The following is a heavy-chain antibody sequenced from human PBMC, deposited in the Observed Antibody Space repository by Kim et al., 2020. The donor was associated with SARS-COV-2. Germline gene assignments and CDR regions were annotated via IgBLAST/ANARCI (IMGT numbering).Heavy chain of an antibody. CDR1: GFTVSSNY. D-gene: IGHD5-18*01. CDR3: ARGETAMVSFDY. CDR2: IYSGGST. J-gene: IGHJ4*02. Sequence: GGSLRLSCAASGFTVSSNYMSWVRQAPGKGLEWVSVIYSGGSTYYADSVKGRFTISRDNSKNTLYLQMNSLRAEDTAVYYCARGETAMVSFDYWGQGTLVTVSS. V-gene: IGHV3-53*01.